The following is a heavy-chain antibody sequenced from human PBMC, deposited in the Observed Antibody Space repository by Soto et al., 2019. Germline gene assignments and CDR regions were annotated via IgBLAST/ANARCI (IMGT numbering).Heavy chain of an antibody. J-gene: IGHJ3*02. CDR3: ASWGLARAMGAFDI. Sequence: GGSLRLSCAASGFTFSSYWMSWVRQAPGKGLEWVANIKQDGSEKYYVDSVKGRFTISRDNAKNSLYLQMNSLRAEDTAVYYSASWGLARAMGAFDIWGQGKMVTVSS. V-gene: IGHV3-7*05. CDR1: GFTFSSYW. CDR2: IKQDGSEK. D-gene: IGHD5-18*01.